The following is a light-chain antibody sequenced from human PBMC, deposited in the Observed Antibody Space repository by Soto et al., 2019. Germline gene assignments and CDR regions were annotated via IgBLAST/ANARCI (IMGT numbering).Light chain of an antibody. CDR1: TSDIGAGYD. CDR2: GDT. Sequence: QSVLTQPTSVSGAPGQRVTISCAGSTSDIGAGYDVHWYQHIPGRAPKLLIFGDTIRASGVPDRFSGSKSGTSASLTITGLQVEDEADYYSQTYDTSLRGLFGGGTKVTVL. V-gene: IGLV1-40*01. CDR3: QTYDTSLRGL. J-gene: IGLJ2*01.